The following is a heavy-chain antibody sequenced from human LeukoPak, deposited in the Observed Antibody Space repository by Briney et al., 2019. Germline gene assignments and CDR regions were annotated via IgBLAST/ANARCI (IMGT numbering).Heavy chain of an antibody. CDR1: GFTLSSYW. CDR3: ARQQHSGSYGYFDY. J-gene: IGHJ4*02. V-gene: IGHV3-7*01. CDR2: IMQDESEK. D-gene: IGHD1-26*01. Sequence: PGGSLRLSCAASGFTLSSYWMSWVRQAQGKGLEGVANIMQDESEKYYVDSVKGRFTISRDNAKDSLYLQVNNLRAEGTAVYYCARQQHSGSYGYFDYWGQGTLVSVSS.